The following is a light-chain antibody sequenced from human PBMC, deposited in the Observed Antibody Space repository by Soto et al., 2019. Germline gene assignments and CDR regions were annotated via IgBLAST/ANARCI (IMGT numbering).Light chain of an antibody. CDR3: QQYGRSPI. CDR1: QSLTTTD. CDR2: GAA. Sequence: EIVLTQSPGTLSLSPGARATLSCRASQSLTTTDVAWYQQRPGQSPRLLFFGAAVRGTGIPERFSGSGSGTDFTLTISRLEPEDFAVYFCQQYGRSPIFGGGTKVDI. V-gene: IGKV3-20*01. J-gene: IGKJ4*01.